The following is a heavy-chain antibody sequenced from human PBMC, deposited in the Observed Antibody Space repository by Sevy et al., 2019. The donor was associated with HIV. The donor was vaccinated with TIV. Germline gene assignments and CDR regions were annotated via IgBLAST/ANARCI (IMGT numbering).Heavy chain of an antibody. CDR1: GFTFSDYY. Sequence: GGSLRLSCAASGFTFSDYYMTWIRQAPGKGLEWVSYISSGSTYINYADSVKGRFTISRDNSRNSLYLQMNSLRAEDTAVYYCAKDSRVYSSSHFDYSSQGTLVTVSS. D-gene: IGHD6-13*01. CDR3: AKDSRVYSSSHFDY. J-gene: IGHJ4*02. CDR2: ISSGSTYI. V-gene: IGHV3-11*06.